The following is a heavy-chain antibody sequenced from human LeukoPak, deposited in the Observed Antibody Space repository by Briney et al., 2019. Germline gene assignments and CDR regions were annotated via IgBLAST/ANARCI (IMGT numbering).Heavy chain of an antibody. CDR3: TRARSNRWVGMGV. CDR2: IYYSGST. Sequence: SETLSLTCTVSGGSISSYYWSWIRQPPGKGLEWIGYIYYSGSTNYNPSLKSRVTISVDTSKNQFSLKLSSVTAADTAVYYCTRARSNRWVGMGVWGQGTTVTVSS. CDR1: GGSISSYY. D-gene: IGHD6-13*01. J-gene: IGHJ6*02. V-gene: IGHV4-59*01.